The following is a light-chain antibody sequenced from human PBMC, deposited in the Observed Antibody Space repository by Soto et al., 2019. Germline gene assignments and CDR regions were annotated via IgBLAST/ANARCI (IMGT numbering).Light chain of an antibody. V-gene: IGKV3-15*01. CDR3: PQSNTQLGP. Sequence: EIVMTQSPATLSVSPGERATLSCRASHGVSSNLAWYQQKPGQAPRLLIYGASPRATGIPARFSGSGSGTEFTLTISSLQSEHFAVKYCPQSNTQLGPFRQGTKVDIK. J-gene: IGKJ1*01. CDR1: HGVSSN. CDR2: GAS.